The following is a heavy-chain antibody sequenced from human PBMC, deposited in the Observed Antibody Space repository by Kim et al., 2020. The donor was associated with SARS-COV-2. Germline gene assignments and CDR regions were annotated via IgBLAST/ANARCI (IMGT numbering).Heavy chain of an antibody. CDR1: GGSFSGYY. V-gene: IGHV4-34*01. Sequence: SETLSLTCAVYGGSFSGYYWSWIRQPPGKGLEWIGEINHSGSTNYNPFLKSRVTISVDTSKNQFSLKLSSVTAADTAVYYCARLRSPGTYYYGSGKKRGGYFDYWGQGTLVTVSS. J-gene: IGHJ4*02. D-gene: IGHD3-10*01. CDR3: ARLRSPGTYYYGSGKKRGGYFDY. CDR2: INHSGST.